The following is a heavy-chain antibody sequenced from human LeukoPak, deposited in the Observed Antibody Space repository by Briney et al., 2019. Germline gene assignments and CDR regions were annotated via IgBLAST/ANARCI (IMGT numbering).Heavy chain of an antibody. CDR3: ARNSFAELMLLGSAYGMDV. Sequence: PGGSLRLSCVASTFTSSGHWMSWVRQAPGKGLEWVANIKEDGSEKYYLDSVKGRFTISRDNAKNSLHLQINSLRAEDTAVYYCARNSFAELMLLGSAYGMDVWGQGTTVIVSS. V-gene: IGHV3-7*01. CDR1: TFTSSGHW. J-gene: IGHJ6*02. D-gene: IGHD2-8*01. CDR2: IKEDGSEK.